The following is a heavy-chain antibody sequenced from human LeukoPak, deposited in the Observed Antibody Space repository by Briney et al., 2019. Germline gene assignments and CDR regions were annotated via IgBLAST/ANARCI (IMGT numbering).Heavy chain of an antibody. CDR2: ISGSGGST. V-gene: IGHV3-23*01. CDR3: AKDMGYYDRSGYYCGFEY. Sequence: GGSLRLSRAASGFTFSSYAMSWVRQAPGKGLEWVSAISGSGGSTYYADSVKGGFTISRDNSKNTLYLQMNSLRAEDTAVYYCAKDMGYYDRSGYYCGFEYWGQGNLGTVSS. CDR1: GFTFSSYA. D-gene: IGHD3-22*01. J-gene: IGHJ4*02.